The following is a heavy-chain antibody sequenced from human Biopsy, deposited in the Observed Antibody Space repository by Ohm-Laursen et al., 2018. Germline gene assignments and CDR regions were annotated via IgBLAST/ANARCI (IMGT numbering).Heavy chain of an antibody. D-gene: IGHD6-19*01. CDR2: ISGSAAST. CDR3: RAVAGEAFDL. CDR1: GFTFSSYS. J-gene: IGHJ3*01. Sequence: SLRLACAASGFTFSSYSMSWVRQPPGKGLEWVSAISGSAASTYYSDSVKGRFTISRDNSKNMMYLQMNSLRADDTALYYCRAVAGEAFDLWGQETMVTVSS. V-gene: IGHV3-23*01.